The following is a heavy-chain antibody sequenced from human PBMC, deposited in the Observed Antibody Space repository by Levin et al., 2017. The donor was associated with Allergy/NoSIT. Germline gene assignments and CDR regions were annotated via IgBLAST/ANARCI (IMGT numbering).Heavy chain of an antibody. V-gene: IGHV3-23*01. Sequence: PGGSLRLSCAASGFTFSSYAMSWVRQAPGKGLEWVSAISGSGGSTYYADSVKGRFTISRDNSKNTLYLQMNSLRAEDTAVYYCARDWIQLGTTYYDYGMDVWGQGTTVTVSS. CDR3: ARDWIQLGTTYYDYGMDV. D-gene: IGHD5-18*01. CDR1: GFTFSSYA. J-gene: IGHJ6*02. CDR2: ISGSGGST.